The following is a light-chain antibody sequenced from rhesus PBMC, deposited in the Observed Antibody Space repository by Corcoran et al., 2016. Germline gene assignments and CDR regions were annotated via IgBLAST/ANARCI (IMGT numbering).Light chain of an antibody. V-gene: IGKV1-94*01. CDR3: LQDYTTPYS. J-gene: IGKJ2*01. CDR1: QGINKE. CDR2: AAS. Sequence: DIQMTQSPSSLSASVGDRVTVTCRASQGINKELSWYQQKPGKAPTFLLYAASSLQTGVSSRFSGRGSRTDYTLTISNLQPEDVATYCCLQDYTTPYSFGQGTKVEIK.